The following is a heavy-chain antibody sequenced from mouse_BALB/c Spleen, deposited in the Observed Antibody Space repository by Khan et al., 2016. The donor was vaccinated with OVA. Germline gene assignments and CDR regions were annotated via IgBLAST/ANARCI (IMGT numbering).Heavy chain of an antibody. D-gene: IGHD1-1*01. CDR1: GFSLTSYG. Sequence: QVQLKESGPGLVQPSQSLSITCTVSGFSLTSYGVHWVRQSPGKGLEWLGVIWRGGSTDYNAAFMSRLSTTKDNSKIKIFFKMNNLQADDTAIYFGAKKITTVDYYAMDYWGQGTSVTVSS. CDR3: AKKITTVDYYAMDY. CDR2: IWRGGST. J-gene: IGHJ4*01. V-gene: IGHV2-5*01.